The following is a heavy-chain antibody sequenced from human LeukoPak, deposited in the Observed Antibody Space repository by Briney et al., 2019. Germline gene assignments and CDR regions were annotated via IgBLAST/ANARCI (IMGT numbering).Heavy chain of an antibody. J-gene: IGHJ4*02. CDR1: GLTLGSYS. D-gene: IGHD2-2*01. CDR2: ISSSSSYI. CDR3: ARDDMEYQLLAEN. V-gene: IGHV3-21*01. Sequence: GGSLKLSFEASGLTLGSYSMNWFGRPQGKGLGGFSSISSSSSYIYYADSVKGRFTISRDNAKNSLYLQMNSLRAEDTAVYYCARDDMEYQLLAENWGQGTLVTVSS.